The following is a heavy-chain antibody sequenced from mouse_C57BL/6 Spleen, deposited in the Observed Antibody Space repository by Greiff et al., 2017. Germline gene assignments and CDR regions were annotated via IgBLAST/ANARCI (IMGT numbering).Heavy chain of an antibody. Sequence: QVQLKQSGPGILQPSQTLSLTCSFSGFSLSTFGMGVGWIRQPSGKGLEWLAHIWWDDDKYYNPALKSRLTISKDTSKNQVFLKIANVDTADTATDYCARIYDYDPTWYFDVWGTGTSVTVAS. CDR1: GFSLSTFGMG. J-gene: IGHJ1*03. D-gene: IGHD2-4*01. CDR2: IWWDDDK. CDR3: ARIYDYDPTWYFDV. V-gene: IGHV8-8*01.